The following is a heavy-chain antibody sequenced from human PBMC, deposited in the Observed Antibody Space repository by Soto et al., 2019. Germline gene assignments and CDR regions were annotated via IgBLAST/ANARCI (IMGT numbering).Heavy chain of an antibody. CDR1: GYTFTSYD. V-gene: IGHV1-8*01. CDR3: ARGRLITMGRVMGY. Sequence: QVQLVQSGAEVKKPGASVKVSCKASGYTFTSYDINWVRQATRQGLEWMGWMNPNSGNTGYAQKFQGRVTMTRNTSISTAYMELSSLRSEDTAVYYCARGRLITMGRVMGYWGQGTLVTVSS. CDR2: MNPNSGNT. J-gene: IGHJ4*02. D-gene: IGHD3-10*01.